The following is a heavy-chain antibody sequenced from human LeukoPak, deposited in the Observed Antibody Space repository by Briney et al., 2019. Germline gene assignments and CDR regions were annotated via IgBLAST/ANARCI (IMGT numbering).Heavy chain of an antibody. D-gene: IGHD6-13*01. J-gene: IGHJ3*02. CDR2: IWYDGSNK. V-gene: IGHV3-33*01. Sequence: GRSLRLSCAASGFTFSSYGMHWVRQAPGRGLEWVAVIWYDGSNKYYGDSVKGRFTISRDNSKKTLYLQMNSLRAEDTAVYYCARRVASANDAFDIWGQGTMVTVSS. CDR3: ARRVASANDAFDI. CDR1: GFTFSSYG.